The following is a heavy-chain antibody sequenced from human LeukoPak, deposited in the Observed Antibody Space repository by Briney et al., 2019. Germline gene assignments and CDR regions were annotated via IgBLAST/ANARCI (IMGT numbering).Heavy chain of an antibody. CDR3: ARTSRSSSIDD. Sequence: PGESLRLSCAASGFTFSNYWMSWVRQAPRKGLEWVANINQGGSDKSYVDSVKGRFTISRDNAKNSLYLEMNSLRVEDTAMYYCARTSRSSSIDDWGQGTLVTVSP. J-gene: IGHJ4*02. V-gene: IGHV3-7*01. CDR1: GFTFSNYW. CDR2: INQGGSDK. D-gene: IGHD2-15*01.